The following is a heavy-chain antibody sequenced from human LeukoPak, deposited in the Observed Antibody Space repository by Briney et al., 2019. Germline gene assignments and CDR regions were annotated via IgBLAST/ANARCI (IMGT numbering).Heavy chain of an antibody. V-gene: IGHV3-48*04. CDR3: ARDDGSGVDY. J-gene: IGHJ4*02. CDR2: ISSSSGTI. D-gene: IGHD3-10*01. Sequence: GGSLRLSCAASGFTFSSYAMSWIRQAPGKGLEWVSYISSSSGTIYYADSVKGRFTISRDNAKNSLYLQMNSLRAEDTAVYYCARDDGSGVDYWGQGTLVTVSS. CDR1: GFTFSSYA.